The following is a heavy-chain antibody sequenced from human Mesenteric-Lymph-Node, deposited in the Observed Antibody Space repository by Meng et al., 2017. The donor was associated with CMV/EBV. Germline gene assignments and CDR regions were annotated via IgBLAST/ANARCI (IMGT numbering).Heavy chain of an antibody. D-gene: IGHD2-2*01. Sequence: GGSLRLSCAASGFTFSTYWMSWVRQVPGKGLEWVANIKQDGSEKYYVESVKGRFTISRDNAKNPLYLQMNSLRAEDTAVYYCARVVPAATDYYYYYGMDVWGQGTTVTVSS. CDR3: ARVVPAATDYYYYYGMDV. CDR2: IKQDGSEK. V-gene: IGHV3-7*01. J-gene: IGHJ6*02. CDR1: GFTFSTYW.